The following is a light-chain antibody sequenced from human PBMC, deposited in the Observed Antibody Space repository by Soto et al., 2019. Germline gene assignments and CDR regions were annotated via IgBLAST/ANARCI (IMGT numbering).Light chain of an antibody. V-gene: IGLV1-51*01. Sequence: QSVLTQPPSVSAAPGQKVTIYCSGSRSNIGNNYVSWYQQLPGTAPKLVIHDNNKRPSGIPDRFSGSKSATSATLGITGLQTGDEADYYCGTWDASLSANVFGTGTKLTVL. CDR3: GTWDASLSANV. CDR1: RSNIGNNY. CDR2: DNN. J-gene: IGLJ1*01.